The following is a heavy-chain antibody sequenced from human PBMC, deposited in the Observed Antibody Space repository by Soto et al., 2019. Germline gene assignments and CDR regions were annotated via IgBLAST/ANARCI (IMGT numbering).Heavy chain of an antibody. V-gene: IGHV3-30*18. CDR3: AKDLLPNTVTTCGS. J-gene: IGHJ5*02. CDR1: GFTFDSHG. CDR2: ISSDGNNK. Sequence: QVQLVESGGGAVQPGRSLRLSCAASGFTFDSHGMHWVRQAPGKGLEWLAVISSDGNNKYYADSVKGRFTISRDNFNNILDLQMSSLRAEDTAVYYCAKDLLPNTVTTCGSWGQGTLVTVSS. D-gene: IGHD4-17*01.